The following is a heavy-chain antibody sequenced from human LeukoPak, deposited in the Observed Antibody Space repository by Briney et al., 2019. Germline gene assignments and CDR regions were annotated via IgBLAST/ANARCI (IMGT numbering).Heavy chain of an antibody. CDR3: ARGGAHYSSREGYADY. D-gene: IGHD6-13*01. J-gene: IGHJ4*02. V-gene: IGHV1-46*01. Sequence: ASVKVSCKASGYTFTSYYMHWVRQAPGQGLEWMGLINPSGGSTSYAQKFQGRVTFISNTSATTAFMELSSLRSEDAAVYYCARGGAHYSSREGYADYWGQGTLVTVSS. CDR2: INPSGGST. CDR1: GYTFTSYY.